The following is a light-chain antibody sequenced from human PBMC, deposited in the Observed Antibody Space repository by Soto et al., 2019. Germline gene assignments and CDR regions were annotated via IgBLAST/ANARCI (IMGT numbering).Light chain of an antibody. Sequence: EIVMTQSPATLSVSPGERATLSCRASQSVSSNLAWYQQKPGQAPRLLIYAASTRATGIPARFSGSGSGTEFTLTISSLPSEDFAVYYCQQYNNWPSTFGGGTKVEIK. V-gene: IGKV3-15*01. CDR1: QSVSSN. CDR3: QQYNNWPST. J-gene: IGKJ4*01. CDR2: AAS.